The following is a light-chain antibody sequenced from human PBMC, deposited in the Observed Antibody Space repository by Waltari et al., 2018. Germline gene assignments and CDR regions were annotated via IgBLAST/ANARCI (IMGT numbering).Light chain of an antibody. V-gene: IGKV3-20*01. Sequence: EVVLTQSPGTLSLSPGEGATLSCRASQSVSRSLAWYQQKPCKAPRLLIYDASSRATGIPDRFSGSGSGTDFSLTISRLEPEDFAVYYCQKYGSLPATFGQGTKVEIK. CDR1: QSVSRS. J-gene: IGKJ1*01. CDR2: DAS. CDR3: QKYGSLPAT.